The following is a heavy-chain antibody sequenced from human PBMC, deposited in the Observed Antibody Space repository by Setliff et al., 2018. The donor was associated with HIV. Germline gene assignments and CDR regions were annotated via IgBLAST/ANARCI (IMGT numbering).Heavy chain of an antibody. CDR2: IYTRGYT. Sequence: SETLSLTCTVSGGSISSGIYYWSWIRQPAGKGLEWIGRIYTRGYTEYNPSFKSRVTISVDTSKNHFSLKLSSVTAADTAVYYCARGRGDIVLLVYTYPPDYWGQGKLVTVSS. CDR1: GGSISSGIYY. V-gene: IGHV4-61*02. J-gene: IGHJ4*02. D-gene: IGHD2-8*02. CDR3: ARGRGDIVLLVYTYPPDY.